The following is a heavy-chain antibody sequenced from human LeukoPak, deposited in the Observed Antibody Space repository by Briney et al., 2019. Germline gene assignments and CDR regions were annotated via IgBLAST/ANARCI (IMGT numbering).Heavy chain of an antibody. D-gene: IGHD1-26*01. J-gene: IGHJ4*02. CDR3: ARGKGGSYPYYLDY. V-gene: IGHV4-30-4*08. CDR1: GGSISSGDYY. Sequence: SQTLSLTCTVSGGSISSGDYYWSWIRQPPGKGLEWIGYIYYSGSTYYNPSLKSRVTISVDTSKNQFSLKLSSVTAADTAVYYCARGKGGSYPYYLDYWGQGTLVTVSS. CDR2: IYYSGST.